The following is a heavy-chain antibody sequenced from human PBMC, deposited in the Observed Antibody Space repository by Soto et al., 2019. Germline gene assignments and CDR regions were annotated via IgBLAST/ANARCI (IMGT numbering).Heavy chain of an antibody. D-gene: IGHD3-9*01. Sequence: GGSLRLSCAASGFTFSSYEMNWVRQAPGKGLEWVSYISGSGGSTYYADSVKGRFTISRDNSKNTLYLQMNSLRAEDTAVYYCAKAAPDILTGYLGEAFDIWGQGTMVTVSS. CDR1: GFTFSSYE. J-gene: IGHJ3*02. CDR3: AKAAPDILTGYLGEAFDI. V-gene: IGHV3-23*01. CDR2: ISGSGGST.